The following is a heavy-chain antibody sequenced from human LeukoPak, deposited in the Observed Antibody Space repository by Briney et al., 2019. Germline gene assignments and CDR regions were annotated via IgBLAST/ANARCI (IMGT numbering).Heavy chain of an antibody. J-gene: IGHJ4*02. V-gene: IGHV4-61*02. CDR3: ARGHDYFDY. CDR2: IYASGGT. Sequence: SETLSLTCSVSGGSISGGGYYWSWFRQPAGKGLEWTGRIYASGGTGYNPSLKGRVTISVDTSKNQFSLNLSSVTAADTAVFYCARGHDYFDYWGQGTLVTVSS. CDR1: GGSISGGGYY.